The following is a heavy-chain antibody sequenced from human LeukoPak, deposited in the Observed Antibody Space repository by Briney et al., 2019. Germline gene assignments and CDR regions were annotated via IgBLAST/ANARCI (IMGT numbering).Heavy chain of an antibody. Sequence: PSETLSLTCTVSGGSISSYYWSWIRQPPGKGLEWIGYIYYSGSTNYNPSLKSRVTISVDTSKNQFSLKLSSVTAADTAVYYCARAPYYYDSSGYLYYFDCWGQGTLVTVSS. CDR3: ARAPYYYDSSGYLYYFDC. D-gene: IGHD3-22*01. J-gene: IGHJ4*02. CDR2: IYYSGST. CDR1: GGSISSYY. V-gene: IGHV4-59*01.